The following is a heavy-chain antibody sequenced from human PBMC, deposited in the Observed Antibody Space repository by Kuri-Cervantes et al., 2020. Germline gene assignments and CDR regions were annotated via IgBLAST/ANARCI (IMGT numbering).Heavy chain of an antibody. D-gene: IGHD3-22*01. CDR2: IGKAGDS. CDR3: AKDYDSSGYYYFDY. J-gene: IGHJ4*02. CDR1: GFTFSSSD. Sequence: GGSLRLSCAASGFTFSSSDMHWVRQASGKGLEWVSAIGKAGDSYYPGSVKGRFTISRDNAKNSLYLQMNSLRAEDTALYYCAKDYDSSGYYYFDYWGQGTLVTVSS. V-gene: IGHV3-13*01.